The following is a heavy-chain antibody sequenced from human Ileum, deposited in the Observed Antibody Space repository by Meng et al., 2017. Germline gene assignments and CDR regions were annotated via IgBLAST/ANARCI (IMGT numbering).Heavy chain of an antibody. CDR3: ARVNHYYGSGSCYY. CDR2: ISAYNGNT. J-gene: IGHJ4*02. D-gene: IGHD3-10*01. CDR1: GCTITNYG. Sequence: QVLLLQFGVQVKMLSASVKFCCKASGCTITNYGISWVRQAPGTGLEWMGWISAYNGNTNYSQKSQGRVTMTTDTSTSTAYMKLRSLTSDDTAVYYCARVNHYYGSGSCYYWGQGTLVTVSS. V-gene: IGHV1-18*01.